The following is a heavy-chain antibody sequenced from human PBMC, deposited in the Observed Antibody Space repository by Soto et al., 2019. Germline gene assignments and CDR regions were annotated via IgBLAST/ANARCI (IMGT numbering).Heavy chain of an antibody. CDR2: IYWDDDK. CDR3: AHRKGSGIEY. V-gene: IGHV2-5*02. CDR1: GFSLSTTGVG. J-gene: IGHJ4*02. Sequence: QITLKESGPTLVKSTQTLTLTCTFSGFSLSTTGVGVGWIRQPPGKALEWLALIYWDDDKRYSPSLKSRLTLTKDTSKNQVVLTMTNMDPVDTPTHYGAHRKGSGIEYWGQGTLVTVSS. D-gene: IGHD3-10*01.